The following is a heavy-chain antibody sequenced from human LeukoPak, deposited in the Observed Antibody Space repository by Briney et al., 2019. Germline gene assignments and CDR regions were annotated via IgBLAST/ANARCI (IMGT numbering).Heavy chain of an antibody. Sequence: GGSLRLSCTASGFTFSSYWMHWVRQAPGKGLVWVSRINSDGGSTSYADSAKGRFTISRGNAKNTLYLQMNSLRAEDTAVYYCARRIQGMAPYYFDYWGQGTLVTVSS. V-gene: IGHV3-74*01. CDR3: ARRIQGMAPYYFDY. CDR2: INSDGGST. CDR1: GFTFSSYW. D-gene: IGHD5-24*01. J-gene: IGHJ4*02.